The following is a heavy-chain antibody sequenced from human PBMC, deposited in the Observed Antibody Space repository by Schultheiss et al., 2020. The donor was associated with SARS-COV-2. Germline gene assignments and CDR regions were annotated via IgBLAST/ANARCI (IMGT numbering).Heavy chain of an antibody. CDR2: IYTSGST. Sequence: SQTLSLTCTVSGGSISSSSYYWGWIRQPAGKGLEWIGRIYTSGSTNYNPSLKSRVTISVDTSKNQFSLKLSSVTAADTAVYYCARGLVRYCSSTSCYHDYWGQGTLVTVSS. V-gene: IGHV4-61*02. D-gene: IGHD2-2*01. CDR3: ARGLVRYCSSTSCYHDY. CDR1: GGSISSSSYY. J-gene: IGHJ4*02.